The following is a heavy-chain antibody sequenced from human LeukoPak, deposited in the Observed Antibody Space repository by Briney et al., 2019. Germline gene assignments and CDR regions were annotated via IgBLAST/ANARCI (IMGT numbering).Heavy chain of an antibody. Sequence: ASVKVSCKASGYTFTSYGISWVRQAPGQGLEWMGWISAYNGNTNYAQKLQGRVTMTTDTSTSTAYMELRSLRSDDTAVYYCARDRRYDSSGYYLRWGQGTLVTVSS. CDR1: GYTFTSYG. CDR2: ISAYNGNT. J-gene: IGHJ4*02. V-gene: IGHV1-18*01. D-gene: IGHD3-22*01. CDR3: ARDRRYDSSGYYLR.